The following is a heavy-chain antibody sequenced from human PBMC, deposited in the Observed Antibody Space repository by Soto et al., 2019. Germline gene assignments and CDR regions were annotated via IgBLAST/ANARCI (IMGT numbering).Heavy chain of an antibody. Sequence: PSQTISLTCSISGDSVSSDITSWNWIRQSPSRGLEWLGRTYYRSKWFHDYAASVKSRITINPDTSKNQFSLELNSMTPEDTAVYYCARGNVLEVRGQGSVVTVSS. CDR1: GDSVSSDITS. CDR2: TYYRSKWFH. V-gene: IGHV6-1*01. D-gene: IGHD3-10*02. CDR3: ARGNVLEV. J-gene: IGHJ3*01.